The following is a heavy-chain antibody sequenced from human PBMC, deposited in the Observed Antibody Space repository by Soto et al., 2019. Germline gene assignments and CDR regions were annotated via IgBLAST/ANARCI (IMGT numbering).Heavy chain of an antibody. CDR1: GGTFSSYA. J-gene: IGHJ6*02. CDR2: IIPIFGTA. Sequence: QVQLLQSGAEVKKPGSSVHVSCKASGGTFSSYAISWVRQAPGQGLEWMGGIIPIFGTANYAQKFQGRVTIAADESTSTAYRELSSLRSEETAVYDCARDGPSCGSCYDCYYGMDVWGQGTTVTVSS. CDR3: ARDGPSCGSCYDCYYGMDV. V-gene: IGHV1-69*01. D-gene: IGHD2-15*01.